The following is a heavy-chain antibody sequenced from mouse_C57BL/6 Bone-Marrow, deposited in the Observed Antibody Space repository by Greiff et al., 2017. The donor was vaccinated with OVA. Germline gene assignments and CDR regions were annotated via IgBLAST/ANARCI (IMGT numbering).Heavy chain of an antibody. CDR3: ERDGGVYDGYYRHCYFDV. V-gene: IGHV7-1*01. CDR1: GFTFSDFY. D-gene: IGHD2-3*01. CDR2: SRNKANDYTT. J-gene: IGHJ1*03. Sequence: EVKLVESGGGLVQSGRSLRLSCATSGFTFSDFYMEWVRQAPGKGLEWIAASRNKANDYTTEYSASVKGRFIVSRDTSQSILYLQMNVMRAEDTAIYYCERDGGVYDGYYRHCYFDVWGKGTTVTVSS.